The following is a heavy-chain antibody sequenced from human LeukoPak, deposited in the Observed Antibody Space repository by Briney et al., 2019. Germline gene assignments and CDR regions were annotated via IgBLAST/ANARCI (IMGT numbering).Heavy chain of an antibody. CDR2: TSYDGRNK. CDR3: ARGSQWLVDPAYYFDY. D-gene: IGHD6-19*01. CDR1: GFTFSTYW. V-gene: IGHV3-30*03. J-gene: IGHJ4*02. Sequence: GGSLRLSCGASGFTFSTYWMSWVRQAPGKGLEWITVTSYDGRNKYYADSVKGRFTISRDNSKNTLYLQMNSLRPEDTAVYYCARGSQWLVDPAYYFDYWGQGALVTVSS.